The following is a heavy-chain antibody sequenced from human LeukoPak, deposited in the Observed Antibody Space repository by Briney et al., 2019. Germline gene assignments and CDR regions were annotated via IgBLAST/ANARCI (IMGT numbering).Heavy chain of an antibody. CDR3: ARDLSVAAAPFDP. D-gene: IGHD6-13*01. J-gene: IGHJ5*02. CDR2: VHVGNGDT. CDR1: GYTFRNYA. Sequence: ASVKVSCKASGYTFRNYAMHWVRQAPGQRLEWMGWVHVGNGDTRYSQNFQGRVTITRDTSASTAYMELSSLRSEDTAVYYCARDLSVAAAPFDPWGQGTLVTVSS. V-gene: IGHV1-3*01.